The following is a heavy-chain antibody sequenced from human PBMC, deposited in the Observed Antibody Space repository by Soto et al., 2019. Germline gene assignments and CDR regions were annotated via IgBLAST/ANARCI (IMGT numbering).Heavy chain of an antibody. CDR1: GFNFNSYT. V-gene: IGHV3-21*01. J-gene: IGHJ6*02. Sequence: RRLSCAASGFNFNSYTINWVRRAPGKRLEWLSSISSSGYIFSTDSVRGRFTISRDNAKNSVYLQINSLRAEDTAVYFCARDCSGGSCYPGMDVWGQGTTVTVSS. D-gene: IGHD2-15*01. CDR2: ISSSGYI. CDR3: ARDCSGGSCYPGMDV.